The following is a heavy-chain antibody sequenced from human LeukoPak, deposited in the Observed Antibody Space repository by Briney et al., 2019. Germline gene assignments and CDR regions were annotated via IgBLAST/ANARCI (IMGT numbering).Heavy chain of an antibody. Sequence: ASVKVSCKASGYTFTSYGISWVRQAPGQGLEWMGWISAYNGNTNYAQKLQGRVTMTTDTSTSTAYMELSSLRSEDTAVYYCAGGYYYDSSGYYLWGQGTLVTVSS. J-gene: IGHJ4*02. CDR1: GYTFTSYG. D-gene: IGHD3-22*01. CDR3: AGGYYYDSSGYYL. V-gene: IGHV1-18*01. CDR2: ISAYNGNT.